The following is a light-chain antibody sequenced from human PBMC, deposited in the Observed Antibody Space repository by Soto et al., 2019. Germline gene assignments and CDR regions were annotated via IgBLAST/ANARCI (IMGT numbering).Light chain of an antibody. CDR1: QSVSTNY. J-gene: IGKJ4*01. CDR2: GAS. CDR3: QQYGSPPLT. V-gene: IGKV3-20*01. Sequence: EVVLTQYPGTLSLSPGESATLSCRASQSVSTNYLAWSQQKASHAPRLLIYGASNRATGNPDRFSGSGSETDFTLTINRLEPEDFAVFYCQQYGSPPLTFGGGTKVDIK.